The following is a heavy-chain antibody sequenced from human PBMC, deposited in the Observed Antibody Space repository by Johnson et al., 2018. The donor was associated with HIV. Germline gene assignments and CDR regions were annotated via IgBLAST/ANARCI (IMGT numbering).Heavy chain of an antibody. D-gene: IGHD2-8*01. CDR1: GFTFSSYA. V-gene: IGHV3-23*01. CDR3: AKVFGYCTNGVCLDAFDI. J-gene: IGHJ3*02. CDR2: ISGSGGST. Sequence: VQLLESGGGLVQPGGSLRLSCAASGFTFSSYAMSWVRQAPGKGLEWVSAISGSGGSTYYADSVKGRFTISRDNSKNTLYLQMNSLRAEDTAVYYCAKVFGYCTNGVCLDAFDIWGQGTMVTVSS.